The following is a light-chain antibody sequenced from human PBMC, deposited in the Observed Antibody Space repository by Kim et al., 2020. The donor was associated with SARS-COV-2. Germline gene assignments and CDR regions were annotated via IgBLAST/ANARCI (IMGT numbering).Light chain of an antibody. CDR2: DAS. V-gene: IGKV1-33*01. CDR1: QDISNY. J-gene: IGKJ2*01. Sequence: SASVGDRVTITCQASQDISNYLKWYQQKPGKAPKLLIYDASNLETGVPSRFSGSGSGTDFTFTISSQQPEDIATYYCQQYDNLPRTFGQGTKLEI. CDR3: QQYDNLPRT.